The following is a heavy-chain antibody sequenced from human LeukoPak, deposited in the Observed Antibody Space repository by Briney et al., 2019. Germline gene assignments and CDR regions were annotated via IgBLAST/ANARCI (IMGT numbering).Heavy chain of an antibody. CDR2: TYYRSRWYN. J-gene: IGHJ4*02. D-gene: IGHD2-15*01. CDR3: ARDGWPAFDY. V-gene: IGHV6-1*01. Sequence: SQTLSLTCAIPGDSVSSNTAAWNWIRQSPSRGLEWLGRTYYRSRWYNDYAVSVKSRITINPDTSKNHFSLQLNSVTPEDTAVYYCARDGWPAFDYWGQGTLVTVSS. CDR1: GDSVSSNTAA.